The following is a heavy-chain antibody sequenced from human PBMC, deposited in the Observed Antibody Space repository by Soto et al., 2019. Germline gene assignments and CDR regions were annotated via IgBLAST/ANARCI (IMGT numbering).Heavy chain of an antibody. Sequence: GGSLRLSCAASGFTFSDYYMSWIRQAPGKGLEWVSYISSSGSTIYYADSVKGRFTISRDNAKNSLYLQMNSLRAEDTAVYYCARDRSTSYARVGYYYYYGMDVWGQGTTVTVSS. CDR3: ARDRSTSYARVGYYYYYGMDV. V-gene: IGHV3-11*01. CDR1: GFTFSDYY. D-gene: IGHD2-2*01. CDR2: ISSSGSTI. J-gene: IGHJ6*02.